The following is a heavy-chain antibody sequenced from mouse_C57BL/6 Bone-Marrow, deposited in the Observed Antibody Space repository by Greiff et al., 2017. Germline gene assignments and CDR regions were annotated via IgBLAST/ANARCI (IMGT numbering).Heavy chain of an antibody. D-gene: IGHD1-1*01. CDR1: GYTFTRYW. CDR2: IDPSDSYT. V-gene: IGHV1-59*01. CDR3: ASHYYGTFAY. J-gene: IGHJ3*01. Sequence: QVQLKQPGAELVRPGTSVKLSCKASGYTFTRYWMHWVKQRPGQGLEWIGVIDPSDSYTNYNQKFKGKATLTVDTSSSTAYMQLSSLTSEDSAVYYCASHYYGTFAYWGQGTLVTVSA.